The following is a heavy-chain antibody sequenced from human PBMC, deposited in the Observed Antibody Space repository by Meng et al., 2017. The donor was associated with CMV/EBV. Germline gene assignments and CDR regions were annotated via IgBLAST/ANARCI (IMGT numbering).Heavy chain of an antibody. Sequence: SETMSLTCTASGCSFSSYYWSWIRQPPGKGLEWIGYIYYSGSTNYNPALKSRVTISVDTSKNQSSLKLSSVTAADTAVYYCARRIAAAGFYYGMDVWGQGTTVTVSS. D-gene: IGHD6-13*01. J-gene: IGHJ6*02. CDR2: IYYSGST. V-gene: IGHV4-59*01. CDR1: GCSFSSYY. CDR3: ARRIAAAGFYYGMDV.